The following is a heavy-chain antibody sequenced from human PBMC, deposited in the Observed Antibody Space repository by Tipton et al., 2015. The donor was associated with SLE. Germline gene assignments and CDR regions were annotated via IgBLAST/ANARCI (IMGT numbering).Heavy chain of an antibody. D-gene: IGHD5-18*01. CDR1: GFTVSSNY. J-gene: IGHJ4*02. Sequence: SLRLSCAASGFTVSSNYMSWVRQAPGKGLEWVSGIYTGGRTYYADSVKGRFTISRDNSKNTLYLQMNSLRAEDTAVYYCAKDLNTARVWGQGTVVTVSA. CDR2: IYTGGRT. CDR3: AKDLNTARV. V-gene: IGHV3-66*02.